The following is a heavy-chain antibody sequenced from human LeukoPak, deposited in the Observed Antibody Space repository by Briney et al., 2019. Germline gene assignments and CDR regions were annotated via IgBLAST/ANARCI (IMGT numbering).Heavy chain of an antibody. CDR1: GFTFSTYS. Sequence: GGSLRLSCAASGFTFSTYSMNWVRQAPGKGLEWVPYISSSSSTIYYADSVKGRFTISRDNAKSSLYLQMNSLRAEDTAVYYCARGYCGGDCYHNWFDPWGQGTLVTVSS. V-gene: IGHV3-48*04. D-gene: IGHD2-21*02. CDR3: ARGYCGGDCYHNWFDP. J-gene: IGHJ5*02. CDR2: ISSSSSTI.